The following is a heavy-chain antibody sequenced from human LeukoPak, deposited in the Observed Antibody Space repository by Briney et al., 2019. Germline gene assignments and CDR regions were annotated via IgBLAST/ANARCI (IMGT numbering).Heavy chain of an antibody. V-gene: IGHV3-7*03. Sequence: GGSLRLSCAASGFTFSSYWMNWARQAPGKGLEWVASINHNGNVNYYVDSVKGRFTISRHNAKNSLYLQMSNLRADDTAVYFCARGGGLDVWGQGATVTVSS. CDR3: ARGGGLDV. J-gene: IGHJ6*02. CDR2: INHNGNVN. D-gene: IGHD3-16*01. CDR1: GFTFSSYW.